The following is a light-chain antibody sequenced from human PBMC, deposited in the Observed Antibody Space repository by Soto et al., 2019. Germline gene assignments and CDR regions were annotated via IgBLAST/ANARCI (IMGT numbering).Light chain of an antibody. V-gene: IGLV2-14*01. J-gene: IGLJ3*02. Sequence: QSVLTQPASVSGSPGQSITISCTGTSSDVGGYNYVSWYQQHPGKAPKLMIYEVNNRPSGVSNRFSGSKSDNTASLTISGLHAEDEADYYCTSYTSSSTWVFGGWTKVTVL. CDR1: SSDVGGYNY. CDR3: TSYTSSSTWV. CDR2: EVN.